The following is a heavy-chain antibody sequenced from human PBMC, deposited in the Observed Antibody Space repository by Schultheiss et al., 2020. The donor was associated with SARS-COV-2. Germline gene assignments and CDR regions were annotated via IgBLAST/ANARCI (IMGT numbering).Heavy chain of an antibody. CDR3: ATSLITGTTIEELYLED. V-gene: IGHV1-18*01. CDR2: ISAYNGNT. CDR1: GGTFSSYA. D-gene: IGHD1-7*01. J-gene: IGHJ4*02. Sequence: ASVKVSCKASGGTFSSYAISWVRQAPGQGLEWMGWISAYNGNTNYAQKLQGRVTITRDMSTSTAYMELSSLRSEDTAVYYCATSLITGTTIEELYLEDWGQGTLVTVSS.